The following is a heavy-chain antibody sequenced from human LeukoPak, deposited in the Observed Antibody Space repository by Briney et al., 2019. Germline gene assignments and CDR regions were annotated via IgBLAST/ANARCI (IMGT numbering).Heavy chain of an antibody. CDR2: VNPNSGVT. CDR1: GYTFNGYY. CDR3: ARDAEY. J-gene: IGHJ4*02. Sequence: GASVKVSCKASGYTFNGYYIHWVRQAPGQGLEWMGWVNPNSGVTDYAQKFQGRVTMTRDTSISTAYMELSSLRSDDTAVFYCARDAEYWGQGTLVTVS. V-gene: IGHV1-2*02.